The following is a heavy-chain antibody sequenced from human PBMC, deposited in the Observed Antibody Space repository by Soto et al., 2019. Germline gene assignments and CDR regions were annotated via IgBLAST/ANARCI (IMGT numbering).Heavy chain of an antibody. Sequence: QVLLHQWGAALLKPSETLSLTCAVYGGSFGGYYWSWIRQPPGKWLEWIGEINHRGSTNYNPSLKSRVTISVDTSKNQFSLKLSSVTAADTAVYYCARGSSASDYWVQGTLVTVSS. D-gene: IGHD6-6*01. J-gene: IGHJ4*02. CDR2: INHRGST. CDR3: ARGSSASDY. CDR1: GGSFGGYY. V-gene: IGHV4-34*01.